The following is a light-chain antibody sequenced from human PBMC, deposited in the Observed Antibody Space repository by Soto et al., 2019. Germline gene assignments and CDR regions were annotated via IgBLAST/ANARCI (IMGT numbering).Light chain of an antibody. V-gene: IGKV3-20*01. CDR1: QSVSSNY. Sequence: EIVLTKSPGTLSLSPGARATLSCSASQSVSSNYLAWYQQKPGQAPRLLIYGASSRATGIPDRFSGSGSGTDFTLTISRLEPEDFAVYYCQQYGSSLRTFGQGTKVDIK. CDR3: QQYGSSLRT. J-gene: IGKJ1*01. CDR2: GAS.